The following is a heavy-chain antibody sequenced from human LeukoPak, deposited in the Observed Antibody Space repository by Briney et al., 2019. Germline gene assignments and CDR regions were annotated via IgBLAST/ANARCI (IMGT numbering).Heavy chain of an antibody. D-gene: IGHD5-24*01. CDR2: ISCSGDNS. CDR3: AKDIQLST. CDR1: GFNFRDAA. V-gene: IGHV3-23*01. Sequence: GGSLRLSCAASGFNFRDAAMTWVRQAPGKGLEWVSLISCSGDNSYYADSVKGRFTISRDNSKNTLSLQMNSLRVEDTAIYYCAKDIQLSTWGLGTMVTVSS. J-gene: IGHJ3*01.